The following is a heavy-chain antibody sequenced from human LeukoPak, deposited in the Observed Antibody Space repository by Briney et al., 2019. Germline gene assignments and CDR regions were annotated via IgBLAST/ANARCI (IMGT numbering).Heavy chain of an antibody. CDR1: GYTFTGYY. D-gene: IGHD3-22*01. CDR3: ARDQNLYDSSGYDAVDI. V-gene: IGHV1-2*06. Sequence: GASVKVSCKASGYTFTGYYMHWVRQAPGQGLEWMGRINPNSGGTNYAQKFQGRVTMTRDTSISTAYMELSRLRSDDTAVYYCARDQNLYDSSGYDAVDIWGQGTMVTVSS. CDR2: INPNSGGT. J-gene: IGHJ3*02.